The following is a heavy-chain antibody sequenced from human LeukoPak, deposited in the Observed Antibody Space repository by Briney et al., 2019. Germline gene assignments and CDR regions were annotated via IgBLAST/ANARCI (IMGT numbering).Heavy chain of an antibody. Sequence: SETLSLTCGASGGSISGTNWWSWVRQPPGQGLEWIGEISLAGQTNYNPSLNGRVTMSLDKSSNQLSLHLTSVTAADTATYYCSRESGPFCPFGYWGQGTLVIVSS. J-gene: IGHJ4*02. V-gene: IGHV4/OR15-8*02. CDR2: ISLAGQT. D-gene: IGHD1-26*01. CDR3: SRESGPFCPFGY. CDR1: GGSISGTNW.